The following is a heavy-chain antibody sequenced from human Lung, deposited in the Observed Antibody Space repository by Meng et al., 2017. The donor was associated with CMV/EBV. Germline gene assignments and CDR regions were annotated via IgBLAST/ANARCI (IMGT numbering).Heavy chain of an antibody. Sequence: ASVKVSCKASGYTFTSYGISWVRQAPGQGLEWMGWISAYNGNTNYAQKLQGRVTMTTDTSTSTAYMELSRLTSDDTAVYYCARDGSLNGPNYYYYNGVDVWGLGTTVTVSS. D-gene: IGHD2-2*03. J-gene: IGHJ6*02. CDR3: ARDGSLNGPNYYYYNGVDV. V-gene: IGHV1-18*01. CDR2: ISAYNGNT. CDR1: GYTFTSYG.